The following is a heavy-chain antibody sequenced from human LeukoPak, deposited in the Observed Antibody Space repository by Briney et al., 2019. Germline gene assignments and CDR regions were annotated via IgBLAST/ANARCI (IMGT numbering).Heavy chain of an antibody. D-gene: IGHD3-10*01. CDR3: VRHAGRTGGQ. V-gene: IGHV3/OR16-9*01. J-gene: IGHJ4*02. CDR2: ISGNGGDI. Sequence: GGSLRLSCAASGFSFGGHFMSWVRQAPGKGPEWISYISGNGGDIAYADSVKGRFTISRDNAKNSLHLQMNSLRVEDTAVYHCVRHAGRTGGQWGQGTLIAVSS. CDR1: GFSFGGHF.